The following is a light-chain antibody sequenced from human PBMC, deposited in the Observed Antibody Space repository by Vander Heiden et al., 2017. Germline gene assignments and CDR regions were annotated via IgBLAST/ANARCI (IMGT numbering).Light chain of an antibody. Sequence: DIQMTQSPSSLSASVGDRVTITCRASQSISSFLNWYQQRPGKAPNLLIYAASSLQSGVPSRFSGSGSGTDFTLTISSLQPEDFATYYCQQSYSTPLTFGWGTKVEIK. V-gene: IGKV1-39*01. CDR3: QQSYSTPLT. CDR2: AAS. J-gene: IGKJ4*01. CDR1: QSISSF.